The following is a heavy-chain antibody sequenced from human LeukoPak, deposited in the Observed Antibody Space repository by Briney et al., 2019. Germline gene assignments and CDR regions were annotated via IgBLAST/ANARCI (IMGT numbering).Heavy chain of an antibody. Sequence: GGSLRLSCAASGFTFSDYYMSWIRQAPGKGLEWVSYISSSGSTIHYADSVKGRFTISRDNAKNSLYLQMNSLRAEDTAVYYCARPSGVTTYYYYYMDVWGKGTTVTVSS. D-gene: IGHD4-11*01. V-gene: IGHV3-11*04. CDR1: GFTFSDYY. CDR3: ARPSGVTTYYYYYMDV. CDR2: ISSSGSTI. J-gene: IGHJ6*03.